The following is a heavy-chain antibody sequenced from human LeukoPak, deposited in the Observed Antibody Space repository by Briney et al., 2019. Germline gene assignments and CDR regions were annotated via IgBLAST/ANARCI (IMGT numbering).Heavy chain of an antibody. CDR1: GGTFSSYA. J-gene: IGHJ3*02. D-gene: IGHD2-15*01. CDR2: IIPIFGTA. V-gene: IGHV1-69*13. CDR3: AGGRCSGGSCYWNDAFDI. Sequence: SVKVSCKASGGTFSSYAISWVRQAPGQGLEWMGGIIPIFGTANYAQKFQGRVTITADESTSTAYMELSSLRSEDTAVYYCAGGRCSGGSCYWNDAFDIWGQGTMVTVSS.